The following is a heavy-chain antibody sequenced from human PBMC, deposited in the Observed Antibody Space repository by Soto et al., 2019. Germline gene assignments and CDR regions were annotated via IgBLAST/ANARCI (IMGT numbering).Heavy chain of an antibody. CDR1: GGSISSSSYY. D-gene: IGHD6-13*01. CDR3: ATRTDIIAAAGSEYFQH. J-gene: IGHJ1*01. Sequence: SETLSLTCTVSGGSISSSSYYWGWIRQPPGKGLEWIGSIYYSGSTYYNPSLKSRVTISVDTSKNQFSLKLSSVTAADTAVYYCATRTDIIAAAGSEYFQHWGQGTLVTVSS. CDR2: IYYSGST. V-gene: IGHV4-39*01.